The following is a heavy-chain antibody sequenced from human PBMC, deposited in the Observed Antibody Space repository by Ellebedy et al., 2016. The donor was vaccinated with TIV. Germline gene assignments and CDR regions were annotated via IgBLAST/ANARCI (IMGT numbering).Heavy chain of an antibody. CDR2: IYYSGST. CDR1: GGSISSSSYY. V-gene: IGHV4-39*01. J-gene: IGHJ4*02. CDR3: ARGYVDTAMVCDY. Sequence: SETLSLXCTVSGGSISSSSYYWGWIRQPPGKGLEWIGSIYYSGSTYYNPSLKSRVTISVDTSKNQFSLKLSSVTAADTAVYYCARGYVDTAMVCDYWGQGTLVTVSS. D-gene: IGHD5-18*01.